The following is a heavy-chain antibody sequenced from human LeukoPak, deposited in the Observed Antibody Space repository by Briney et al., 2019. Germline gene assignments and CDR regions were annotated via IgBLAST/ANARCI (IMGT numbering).Heavy chain of an antibody. Sequence: SETLSLTCTVSGGSISRYYWTWIRQPPGKGLEWIGYIYYSGSTNYTPSLKSRLTISVDTSKNQVSLKLTSVTAADTAVYYCARDGGSGFDYWGLGTLVTVSS. CDR3: ARDGGSGFDY. CDR2: IYYSGST. CDR1: GGSISRYY. J-gene: IGHJ4*02. V-gene: IGHV4-59*01. D-gene: IGHD3-10*01.